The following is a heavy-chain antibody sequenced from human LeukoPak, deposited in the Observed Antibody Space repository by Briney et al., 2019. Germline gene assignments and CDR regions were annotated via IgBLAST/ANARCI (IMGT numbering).Heavy chain of an antibody. J-gene: IGHJ6*02. D-gene: IGHD6-13*01. V-gene: IGHV1-8*01. Sequence: ASVKVSCKASGYTFTSYDINWVRQATGQGLEWMGWMNPNSGNTGYAQKFQGRVTMTRNTSISTAYMELSSLRSEDTAVYYCARVGTGGSWYGLVIYYYGMDVWGQGTTVTVSS. CDR2: MNPNSGNT. CDR1: GYTFTSYD. CDR3: ARVGTGGSWYGLVIYYYGMDV.